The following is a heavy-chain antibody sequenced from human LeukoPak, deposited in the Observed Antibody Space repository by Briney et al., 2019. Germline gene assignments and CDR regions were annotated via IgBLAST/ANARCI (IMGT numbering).Heavy chain of an antibody. CDR2: IKSKADGGTT. Sequence: GGSLRLSCAASGFTFSNAWMSWVRQAPGKGLEWVGRIKSKADGGTTDYAAPVKGRFTISRDDSKNTLYLQMNSLKTEDTAVYYCTTESGPDAFDIWGQGTMVTVSS. V-gene: IGHV3-15*01. CDR1: GFTFSNAW. CDR3: TTESGPDAFDI. D-gene: IGHD2-15*01. J-gene: IGHJ3*02.